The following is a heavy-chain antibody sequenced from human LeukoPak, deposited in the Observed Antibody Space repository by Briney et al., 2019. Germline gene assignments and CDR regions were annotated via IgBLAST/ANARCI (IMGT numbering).Heavy chain of an antibody. D-gene: IGHD5-18*01. J-gene: IGHJ6*03. CDR1: GGSISSYY. Sequence: KTSETLSLTYTVSGGSISSYYWTWIRQPAGKGLEWIGRIYSSGNTNYNPSLDSRVTISIDLSKNQFPLKLSSVTAADTDVYYCARDLGYGYYFYYYLDVWGKGTTVTVSS. CDR2: IYSSGNT. CDR3: ARDLGYGYYFYYYLDV. V-gene: IGHV4-4*07.